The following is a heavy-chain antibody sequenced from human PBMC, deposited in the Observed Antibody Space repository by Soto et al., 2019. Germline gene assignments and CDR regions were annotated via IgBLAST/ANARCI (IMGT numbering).Heavy chain of an antibody. CDR1: GYSFTSLH. J-gene: IGHJ4*02. V-gene: IGHV1-8*01. CDR3: ARGTPGPVDH. Sequence: ASVKVSCKASGYSFTSLHFNWVRQYTGQWFEWIGWMSPHSGDTGLAQRFERRATMTRSTSIFTPYMHLRRMRSQDTAVDYCARGTPGPVDHWRQGTQVTVSS. CDR2: MSPHSGDT. D-gene: IGHD3-10*01.